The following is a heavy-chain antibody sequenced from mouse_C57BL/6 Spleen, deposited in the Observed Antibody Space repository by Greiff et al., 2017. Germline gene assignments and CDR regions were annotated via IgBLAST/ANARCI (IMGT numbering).Heavy chain of an antibody. CDR3: ARGGLGGGYFDV. D-gene: IGHD1-1*02. V-gene: IGHV1-54*01. Sequence: VQLQQSGAELVRPGTSVKVSCKASGYAFTNYLIEWVKQRPGQGLEWIGVINPGSGGTNYNEKFKGKATLTADKSSSTAYMQLSSLTSEDSAVYFCARGGLGGGYFDVWGTGTTVTVSS. CDR2: INPGSGGT. CDR1: GYAFTNYL. J-gene: IGHJ1*03.